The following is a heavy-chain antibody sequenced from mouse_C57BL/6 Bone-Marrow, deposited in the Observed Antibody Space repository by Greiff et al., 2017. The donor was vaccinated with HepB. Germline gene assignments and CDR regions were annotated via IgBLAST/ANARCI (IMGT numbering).Heavy chain of an antibody. V-gene: IGHV3-6*01. J-gene: IGHJ4*01. CDR3: ARYAMDY. Sequence: EVKLQEPGPGLVKPSQSLSLTCSVTGYSFTSGYYWNWNRQFPGNKLEGMDYISYDGSNNYNPSLKNRISITRDTSKNQFFLKLNSVTTEDAATYLGARYAMDYWGQGTSVTVSS. CDR1: GYSFTSGYY. CDR2: ISYDGSN.